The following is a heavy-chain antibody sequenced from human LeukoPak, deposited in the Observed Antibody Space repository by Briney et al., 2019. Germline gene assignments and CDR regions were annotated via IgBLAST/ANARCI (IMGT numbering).Heavy chain of an antibody. D-gene: IGHD3-22*01. CDR3: AKYYYDSSGYYDAAPLDS. J-gene: IGHJ4*02. Sequence: GGSLRLSCAASGFTFTRYAMSWVRQAPGKGLEWVSTISGNGDSTFYADSVKGRFTISRDNSKNTLYLQMISLRAEDTAVYSCAKYYYDSSGYYDAAPLDSWGQGTLVTVFS. V-gene: IGHV3-23*01. CDR1: GFTFTRYA. CDR2: ISGNGDST.